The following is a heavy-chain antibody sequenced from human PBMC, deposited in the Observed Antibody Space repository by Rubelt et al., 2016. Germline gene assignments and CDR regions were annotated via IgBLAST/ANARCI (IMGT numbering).Heavy chain of an antibody. J-gene: IGHJ6*02. D-gene: IGHD2-15*01. CDR3: ARRVCSGGSCYGMDV. V-gene: IGHV3-11*04. Sequence: IRQAPGKGLEWVSYISSSGSTIYYADSVKGRFTISRDNSKNTLYLQMNSLRAEDTAVYYCARRVCSGGSCYGMDVWGQGTTVTVSS. CDR2: ISSSGSTI.